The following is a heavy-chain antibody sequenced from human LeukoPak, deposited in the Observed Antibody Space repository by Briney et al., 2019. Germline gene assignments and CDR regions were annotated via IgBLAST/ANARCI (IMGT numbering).Heavy chain of an antibody. CDR1: GLTFSSYA. V-gene: IGHV3-23*01. CDR3: ARKTDSSGSGDY. D-gene: IGHD3-22*01. J-gene: IGHJ4*02. Sequence: GGSLRLSCAASGLTFSSYAMGWVRQAPGKGLGWVSAISGSGGSTYYADSVKGRFTISRDNSKNTLFLQMNSLRADDTAVYYCARKTDSSGSGDYWGQGTLVTVSS. CDR2: ISGSGGST.